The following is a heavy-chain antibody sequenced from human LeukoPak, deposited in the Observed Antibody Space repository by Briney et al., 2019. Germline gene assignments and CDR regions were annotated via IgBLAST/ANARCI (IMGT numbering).Heavy chain of an antibody. CDR3: ARGPVAGTLSYYYYYYMDV. CDR2: ISAYNGNT. V-gene: IGHV1-18*01. CDR1: GYTFTSYG. D-gene: IGHD6-19*01. J-gene: IGHJ6*03. Sequence: ASVKVSCKASGYTFTSYGISWVRQAPGQGFEWMGWISAYNGNTNYAQKLQGRVTMTTDTSTSTAYMELRSLRSDDTAVYYCARGPVAGTLSYYYYYYMDVWGKGTTVTIS.